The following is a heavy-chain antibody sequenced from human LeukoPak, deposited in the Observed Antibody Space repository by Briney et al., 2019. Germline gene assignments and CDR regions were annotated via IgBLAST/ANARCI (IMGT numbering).Heavy chain of an antibody. Sequence: GGSLRLSCAASGFTFSSYWMSWVRQAPGKGLEWVANIKQDGSEKYYVDSVKGRFTISRDNAKNSLYLQMNSLRAEDTAVYYCARGGKGYCSGGSCCSNYYYYYYGMDVWGQGTTVTVSS. CDR2: IKQDGSEK. CDR3: ARGGKGYCSGGSCCSNYYYYYYGMDV. V-gene: IGHV3-7*01. CDR1: GFTFSSYW. J-gene: IGHJ6*02. D-gene: IGHD2-15*01.